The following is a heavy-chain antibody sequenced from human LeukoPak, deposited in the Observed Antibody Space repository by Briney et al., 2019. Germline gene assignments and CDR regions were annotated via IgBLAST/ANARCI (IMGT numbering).Heavy chain of an antibody. CDR2: IIPIFGTA. Sequence: ASVKVSCKASGGTFSSYAISWVRQAPGQGLEWMGRIIPIFGTANYAQKFQGRVTITTDESTRTAYMELSSLRSEDTAVYYCARAGGRYSYGYYYYYMDVWGKGTTVTVSS. CDR3: ARAGGRYSYGYYYYYMDV. J-gene: IGHJ6*03. V-gene: IGHV1-69*05. D-gene: IGHD5-18*01. CDR1: GGTFSSYA.